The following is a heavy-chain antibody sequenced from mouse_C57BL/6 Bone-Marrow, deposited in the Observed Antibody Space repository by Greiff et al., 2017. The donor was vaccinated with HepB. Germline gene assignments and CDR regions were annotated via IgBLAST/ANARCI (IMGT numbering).Heavy chain of an antibody. J-gene: IGHJ4*01. CDR1: GYTFTSYW. CDR2: IDPSDSDT. V-gene: IGHV1-50*01. Sequence: QVQLQQPGAELVKPGASVKLSCKASGYTFTSYWMQWVKQRPGQGLEWIGEIDPSDSDTNYNQKFKGKATFTVDTSSSTAYMQLSRLTSEDSAVYYCANSDYDEYAMDYGGQGTSVTVSS. D-gene: IGHD2-4*01. CDR3: ANSDYDEYAMDY.